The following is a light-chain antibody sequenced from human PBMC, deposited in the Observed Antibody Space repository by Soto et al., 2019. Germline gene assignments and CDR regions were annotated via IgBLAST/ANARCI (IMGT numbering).Light chain of an antibody. CDR3: QQSYATPRT. V-gene: IGKV1-39*01. Sequence: DIQMTQSPSSLSASVGDRVTITCRASQGIRNDLGWYQQKPGTAPNLLISAASSLQSGVPSRFSGTGSGTEFTLTISSLQPEDFATYFCQQSYATPRTFGQGTKVDIK. CDR2: AAS. J-gene: IGKJ1*01. CDR1: QGIRND.